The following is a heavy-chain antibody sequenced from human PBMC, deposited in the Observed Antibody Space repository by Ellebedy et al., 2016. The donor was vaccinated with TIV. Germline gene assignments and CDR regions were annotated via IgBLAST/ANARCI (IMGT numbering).Heavy chain of an antibody. CDR3: ASHAYEHDSGGYYSFDC. D-gene: IGHD3-22*01. V-gene: IGHV4-38-2*02. CDR2: MSKYYSGNT. J-gene: IGHJ4*02. CDR1: GYSINRGYY. Sequence: SETLSLXXTVSGYSINRGYYWGWIRQPPGKGLEWIGSMSKYYSGNTYYNSSLKSRVTISVDTSNNQFSLKLSSVAAADTAVYYCASHAYEHDSGGYYSFDCWGQGTLVTVSS.